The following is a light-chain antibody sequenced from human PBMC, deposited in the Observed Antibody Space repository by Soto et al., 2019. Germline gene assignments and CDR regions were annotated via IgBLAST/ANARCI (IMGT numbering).Light chain of an antibody. CDR1: QGISSY. CDR2: AAS. V-gene: IGKV1-9*01. J-gene: IGKJ5*01. CDR3: QQLNSYPPGIT. Sequence: DIQLTQSPSFLSASVGDRVTITCRAIQGISSYLAWYQQKPGKAPKLLIYAASTLQSGVPSRFSGSGSGTEFTLTISSLQPEDFATYYCQQLNSYPPGITFGQGTRLEIK.